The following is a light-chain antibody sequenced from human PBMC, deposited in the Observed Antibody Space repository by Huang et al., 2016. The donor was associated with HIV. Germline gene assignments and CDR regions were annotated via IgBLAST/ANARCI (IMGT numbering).Light chain of an antibody. CDR2: ETS. V-gene: IGKV3-11*01. CDR3: QHRSRWPPIT. CDR1: QSVRRS. J-gene: IGKJ5*01. Sequence: VLTQSPATLSLSPGERAILSCRASQSVRRSLAWYQQKPGHVPKLLIYETSIRAIGVTARFSGSGSGTDFTLIISNLEPEDSALYLCQHRSRWPPITFGQGTRLEMK.